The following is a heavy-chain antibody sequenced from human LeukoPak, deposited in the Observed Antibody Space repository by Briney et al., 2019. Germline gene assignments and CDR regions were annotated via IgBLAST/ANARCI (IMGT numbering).Heavy chain of an antibody. CDR3: AKVGYGDYCFDY. V-gene: IGHV3-33*06. CDR2: VWYDGSNK. Sequence: PGRSLRLSCAASGFTFSSYGMHWVRQAPGKGLEWVAVVWYDGSNKYYADSVKGRSTISRDNSKNTLYLQMNSLRAEDTAVYYCAKVGYGDYCFDYWGQGTLVTVSS. CDR1: GFTFSSYG. D-gene: IGHD4-17*01. J-gene: IGHJ4*02.